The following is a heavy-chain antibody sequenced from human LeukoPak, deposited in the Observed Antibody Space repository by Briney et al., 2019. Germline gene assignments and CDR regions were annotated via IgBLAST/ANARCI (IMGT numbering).Heavy chain of an antibody. J-gene: IGHJ5*02. D-gene: IGHD4-17*01. V-gene: IGHV4-30-4*01. CDR3: ARGYGDYESAWFDP. CDR2: IYYSGST. CDR1: GGSISSGDYY. Sequence: PSQTLSLTCTVSGGSISSGDYYWSWIRQPPGKGLEWIGYIYYSGSTYYNPSLKSRVTISVDTSKNQFSLKLCSVTAADTAVYYCARGYGDYESAWFDPWGQGTLVTVSS.